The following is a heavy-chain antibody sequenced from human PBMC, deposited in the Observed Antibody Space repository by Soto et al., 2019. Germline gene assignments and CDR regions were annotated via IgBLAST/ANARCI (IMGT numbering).Heavy chain of an antibody. Sequence: SETLSLTCTVSGGSISSYYWSWIRQPAGKGLEWIGRIYTSGSTNYNPSLKSRVTMSVDTSKNQFSLKLSSVTAADTAVYYCARDTWDSSGWYSYGMDFWGQGTTVTVSS. V-gene: IGHV4-4*07. CDR2: IYTSGST. CDR3: ARDTWDSSGWYSYGMDF. D-gene: IGHD6-19*01. J-gene: IGHJ6*02. CDR1: GGSISSYY.